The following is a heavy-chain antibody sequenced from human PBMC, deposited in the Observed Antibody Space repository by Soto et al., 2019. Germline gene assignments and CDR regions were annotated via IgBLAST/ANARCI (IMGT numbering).Heavy chain of an antibody. CDR1: GFRFSDHY. CDR3: ASDPYYYASGF. Sequence: QVQLVESGGGLVEPGGSLRLSCVASGFRFSDHYMTWIRQAPGKGLEWVSKISGGGTTIYYADSVKGRFTVSRDNAKNSLYLQMNSLRAEDTAVYYCASDPYYYASGFWGQGALVTVAS. CDR2: ISGGGTTI. V-gene: IGHV3-11*01. J-gene: IGHJ4*02. D-gene: IGHD3-10*01.